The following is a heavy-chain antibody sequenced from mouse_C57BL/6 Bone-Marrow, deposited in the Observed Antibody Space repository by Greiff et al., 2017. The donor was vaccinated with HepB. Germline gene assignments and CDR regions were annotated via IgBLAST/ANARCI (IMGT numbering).Heavy chain of an antibody. Sequence: VQLQQPGAELVKPGASVKLSCKASGYTFTSYWMQWVKQRPGQGLEWIGEIDPYDSYTNYNQKFKGKATLTVDTSSSTAYMQLSSLTSEDSAVYYCARREIHYYGSSYAMDYWGQGTSVTVSS. CDR3: ARREIHYYGSSYAMDY. D-gene: IGHD1-1*01. CDR2: IDPYDSYT. J-gene: IGHJ4*01. V-gene: IGHV1-50*01. CDR1: GYTFTSYW.